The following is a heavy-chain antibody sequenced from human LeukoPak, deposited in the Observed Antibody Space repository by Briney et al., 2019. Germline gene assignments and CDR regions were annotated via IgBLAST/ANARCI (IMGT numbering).Heavy chain of an antibody. D-gene: IGHD6-19*01. CDR1: GYSISSGYY. CDR2: IYHSGST. Sequence: PSETLSLTCTVSGYSISSGYYWGWIRQPPGKGLEWIGGIYHSGSTYYNPSLKSRVAISVDTSKDQFSLKLSSVTAADTAVYYCARARSSGWPDYWGQGTLVTVSS. V-gene: IGHV4-38-2*02. J-gene: IGHJ4*02. CDR3: ARARSSGWPDY.